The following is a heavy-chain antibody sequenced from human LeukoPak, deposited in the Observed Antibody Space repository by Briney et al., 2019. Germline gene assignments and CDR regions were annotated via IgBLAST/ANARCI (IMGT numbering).Heavy chain of an antibody. CDR1: GDSINDKY. CDR3: ARAHPRDSSSLHYYYYYIYV. D-gene: IGHD6-6*01. CDR2: IYYSGST. J-gene: IGHJ6*03. Sequence: SETLSLTCTVPGDSINDKYWRWVRQPPGKGLEWNGYIYYSGSTTYNPSRKSQPTISVDTSKNQFSLKLSSVTAADTAVYYCARAHPRDSSSLHYYYYYIYVWGKRTTGTASS. V-gene: IGHV4-59*01.